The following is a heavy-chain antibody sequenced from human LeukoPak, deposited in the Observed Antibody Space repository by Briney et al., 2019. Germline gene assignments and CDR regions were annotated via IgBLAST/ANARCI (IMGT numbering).Heavy chain of an antibody. CDR2: IFYTGST. J-gene: IGHJ4*02. D-gene: IGHD5-18*01. Sequence: SETLSLTCTVSGGSISSYYWSWIRQPPGKGLEWIAYIFYTGSTNYNPSLKSRVAISVDRSKNQFSLKLNSVTAADTAVYYCARGTAMVPFGFWGQGTLVTVSS. V-gene: IGHV4-59*01. CDR1: GGSISSYY. CDR3: ARGTAMVPFGF.